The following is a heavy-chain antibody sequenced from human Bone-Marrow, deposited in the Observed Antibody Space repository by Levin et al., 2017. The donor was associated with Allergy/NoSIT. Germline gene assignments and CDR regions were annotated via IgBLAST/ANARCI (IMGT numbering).Heavy chain of an antibody. CDR2: IWYDGSNK. V-gene: IGHV3-33*01. J-gene: IGHJ4*02. Sequence: PGESLRLSCAASGFTFSSYGMHWVRQAPGKGLEWVAVIWYDGSNKYYADSVKGRFTISRDNSKNTLYLQMNSLRAEDTAVYYCARDLRWLLSPGYWGQGTLVTVSS. D-gene: IGHD3-3*01. CDR1: GFTFSSYG. CDR3: ARDLRWLLSPGY.